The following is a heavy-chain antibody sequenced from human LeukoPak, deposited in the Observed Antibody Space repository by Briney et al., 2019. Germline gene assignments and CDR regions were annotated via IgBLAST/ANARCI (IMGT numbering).Heavy chain of an antibody. D-gene: IGHD1-26*01. CDR3: ARGLGYYFDY. CDR2: INHSGST. J-gene: IGHJ4*02. V-gene: IGHV4-34*01. Sequence: PSETLSLTCAVYGGPFSGYYWSWIRQPPGKGLEWIGEINHSGSTNYNPYLKSRVTISVDTSKNQFSLKLSSVTAADTAVYYCARGLGYYFDYWGQGTLVTVSS. CDR1: GGPFSGYY.